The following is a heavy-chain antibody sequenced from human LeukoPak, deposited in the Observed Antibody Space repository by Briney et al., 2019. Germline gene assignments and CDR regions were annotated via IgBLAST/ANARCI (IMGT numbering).Heavy chain of an antibody. D-gene: IGHD3-10*01. CDR3: AREEITMVRGAPSLFDP. V-gene: IGHV1-2*06. CDR1: GYTFTGYY. CDR2: INPNSGGT. Sequence: ASVKVSCKASGYTFTGYYMHWVRQAPGQGLEWMGRINPNSGGTNYAQKFQGRVTMTRDTFISTAYMELSRLRSDDTAVYYCAREEITMVRGAPSLFDPWGQGTLVTVSS. J-gene: IGHJ5*02.